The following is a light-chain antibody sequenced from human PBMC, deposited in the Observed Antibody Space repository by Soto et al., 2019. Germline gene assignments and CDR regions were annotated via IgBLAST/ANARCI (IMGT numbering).Light chain of an antibody. Sequence: QSALTQPASVSRSPGQSITISCTGTSSDVGGYNYVSWYQQHPGKAPKLMIYDVSYRPSGVSDRFSGSKSGNTASLTISGLQSEDEADYYCDSYTSGSSYVFGTGTKLTVL. CDR3: DSYTSGSSYV. J-gene: IGLJ1*01. V-gene: IGLV2-14*01. CDR2: DVS. CDR1: SSDVGGYNY.